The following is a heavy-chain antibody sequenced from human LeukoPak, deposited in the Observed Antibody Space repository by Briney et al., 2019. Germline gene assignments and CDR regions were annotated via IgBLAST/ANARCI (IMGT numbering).Heavy chain of an antibody. V-gene: IGHV3-66*01. CDR1: GFTVSSNY. Sequence: PGGSLRLSCAASGFTVSSNYMSWVRQAPGKGLEWVSVIYSGGSTYYADSVKGRFTISRDNSKNTLYLQMNSLRAEDTAVYYCARDTYCGGDCYYAFDIWGQGTMVTVSS. D-gene: IGHD2-21*02. CDR2: IYSGGST. CDR3: ARDTYCGGDCYYAFDI. J-gene: IGHJ3*02.